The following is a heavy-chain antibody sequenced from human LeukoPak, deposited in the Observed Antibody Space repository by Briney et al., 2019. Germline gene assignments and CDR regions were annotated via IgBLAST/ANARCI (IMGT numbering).Heavy chain of an antibody. J-gene: IGHJ4*02. CDR3: ARDYYGSGGFDY. CDR2: IIPIFGTA. D-gene: IGHD3-10*01. Sequence: SVKVSCKASGYTFTSYDINWVRQAPGQGLEWMGRIIPIFGTANYAQKFQGRVTITTDESTSTAYMELSSLRSEDTAVYYCARDYYGSGGFDYWGQGTLVTVSS. V-gene: IGHV1-69*05. CDR1: GYTFTSYD.